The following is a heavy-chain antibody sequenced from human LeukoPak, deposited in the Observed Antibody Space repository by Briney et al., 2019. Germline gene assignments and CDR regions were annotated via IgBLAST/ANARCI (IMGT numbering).Heavy chain of an antibody. Sequence: GGSLRLSCAASGFTFSSYGMHWVRQAPGKGLEWVAVIWYDGSNKYYADSVKGRFTISRDNSKNTLYLQMNSLRAEDTAVYYCARYYYDSSGYYYGMDYWGQGTLVTVSS. J-gene: IGHJ4*02. V-gene: IGHV3-33*01. CDR3: ARYYYDSSGYYYGMDY. CDR1: GFTFSSYG. D-gene: IGHD3-22*01. CDR2: IWYDGSNK.